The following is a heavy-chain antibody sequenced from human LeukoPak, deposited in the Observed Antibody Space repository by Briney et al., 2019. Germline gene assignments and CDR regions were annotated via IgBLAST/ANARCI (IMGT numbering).Heavy chain of an antibody. CDR2: ISGSGGST. D-gene: IGHD3-9*01. CDR1: GFTFSSYA. CDR3: AKVGPGLGPTVYDILTGYQTAYYYYGMDV. V-gene: IGHV3-23*01. J-gene: IGHJ6*02. Sequence: GGSLRLSCAASGFTFSSYAMSWVRQAPGKGLEWVSAISGSGGSTYYADSVKGRFTISRDNSKNTLYLQMNSLRAEDTAVYHCAKVGPGLGPTVYDILTGYQTAYYYYGMDVWGQGTTVTVSS.